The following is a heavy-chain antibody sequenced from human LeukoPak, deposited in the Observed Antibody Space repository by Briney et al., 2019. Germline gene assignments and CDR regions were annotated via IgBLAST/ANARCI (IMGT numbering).Heavy chain of an antibody. D-gene: IGHD1-7*01. CDR2: INTNTGNP. Sequence: ASVKVSCKASGYNFDIYALIWVRQAPGQGLELMGWINTNTGNPTYAQGFTGRFVFSLDTSVSTAYLQISSLKAEDTAVYYCARDYTLTLGTTTYFQHWGQGTLVTVSS. CDR3: ARDYTLTLGTTTYFQH. J-gene: IGHJ1*01. V-gene: IGHV7-4-1*02. CDR1: GYNFDIYA.